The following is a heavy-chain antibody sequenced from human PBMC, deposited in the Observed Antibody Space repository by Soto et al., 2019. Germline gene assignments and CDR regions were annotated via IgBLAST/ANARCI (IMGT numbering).Heavy chain of an antibody. CDR1: GGSVSSGSYY. J-gene: IGHJ4*02. CDR2: IYYSGST. D-gene: IGHD5-18*01. Sequence: PSETLSLTCIVPGGSVSSGSYYWNWIRQPPGKGLEWIGYIYYSGSTNYNPSLKSRVTISVDTSKNQFSLKLNSVTAADAAVYYCARQVDTAQFTDYFDCWGQGALVTVSS. CDR3: ARQVDTAQFTDYFDC. V-gene: IGHV4-61*01.